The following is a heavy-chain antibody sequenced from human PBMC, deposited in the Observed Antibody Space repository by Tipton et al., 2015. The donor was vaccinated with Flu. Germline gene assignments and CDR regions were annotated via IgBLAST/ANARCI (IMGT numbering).Heavy chain of an antibody. D-gene: IGHD5-18*01. Sequence: TLSLTCTVSGGSISSYYWSWIRQPPGKGLEWIGYIYYSGSTNYNPSLKSRVTTSVDTSKNQFSLKLSSVTAADTAVYYCARGGGTYSYDIGTNWFDPWGQGTLVTVSS. CDR1: GGSISSYY. J-gene: IGHJ5*02. CDR3: ARGGGTYSYDIGTNWFDP. V-gene: IGHV4-59*01. CDR2: IYYSGST.